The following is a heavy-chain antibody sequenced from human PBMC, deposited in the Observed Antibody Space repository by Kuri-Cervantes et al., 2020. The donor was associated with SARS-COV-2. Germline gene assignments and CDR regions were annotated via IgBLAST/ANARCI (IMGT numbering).Heavy chain of an antibody. CDR2: ISGSGGST. CDR3: AKSYYYDSSGYYYVFNTYYSDY. Sequence: GGSLRLSCAASGFTFSSYAMSWVRQAPGKGLEWVSAISGSGGSTYYADSVKGRFTISRDNSKNTLYLQMNSLRAEDTAVYYCAKSYYYDSSGYYYVFNTYYSDYWGQGTLVTVSS. CDR1: GFTFSSYA. J-gene: IGHJ4*02. D-gene: IGHD3-22*01. V-gene: IGHV3-23*01.